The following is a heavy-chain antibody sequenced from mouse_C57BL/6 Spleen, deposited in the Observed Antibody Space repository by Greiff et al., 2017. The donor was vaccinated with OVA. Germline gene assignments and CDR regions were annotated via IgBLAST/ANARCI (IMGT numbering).Heavy chain of an antibody. V-gene: IGHV5-17*01. Sequence: EVKLVESGGGLVKPGGSLKLSCAASGFTFSDYGMHWVRQAPEKGLEWVAYLSSGSSTIYYADTVTGRFTISRDNAKNTLFLQMTSLRSEDTAMYYCARADYGKVYFDYWGQGTTLTVSS. CDR2: LSSGSSTI. D-gene: IGHD1-1*01. CDR3: ARADYGKVYFDY. J-gene: IGHJ2*01. CDR1: GFTFSDYG.